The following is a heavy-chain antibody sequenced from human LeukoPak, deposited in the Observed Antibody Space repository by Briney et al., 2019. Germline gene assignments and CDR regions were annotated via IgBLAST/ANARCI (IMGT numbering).Heavy chain of an antibody. J-gene: IGHJ4*02. V-gene: IGHV3-23*01. CDR3: ARVDSGNYDY. Sequence: GGSLRLSCAASGFTFSSYAMSWVRQAPGKGLEWVSAISGSGGSTYYADSVKGRFTISRDNSKNTLYLQMNSLRVEDTAVYYCARVDSGNYDYWGQGTLLTVSS. CDR1: GFTFSSYA. D-gene: IGHD1-26*01. CDR2: ISGSGGST.